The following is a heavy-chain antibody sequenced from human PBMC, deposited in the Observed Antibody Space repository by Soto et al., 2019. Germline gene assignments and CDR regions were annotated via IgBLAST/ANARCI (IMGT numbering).Heavy chain of an antibody. CDR2: IIPIFGTA. J-gene: IGHJ6*02. CDR3: ARTPYYYYYGMDV. Sequence: ASVKVSCKASGGTFSSYAISWVRQAPGQGFEWMGGIIPIFGTANYAQKFQGRVTITADESTSTAYMELSSLRSEDTAVYYCARTPYYYYYGMDVWGQGTAVTVSS. V-gene: IGHV1-69*01. CDR1: GGTFSSYA.